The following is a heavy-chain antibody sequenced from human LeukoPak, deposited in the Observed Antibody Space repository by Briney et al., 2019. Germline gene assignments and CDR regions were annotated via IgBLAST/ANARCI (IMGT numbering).Heavy chain of an antibody. CDR3: ARAESSNWVDH. Sequence: SETLSLTCTVSGGSIRSYYWFWIRQPPGKGLEWIGNMYYSGSTNYNPSLKSRVTISVDTSRNQFSLKLSSVTAADTAVYYCARAESSNWVDHWGQGTLVTVSS. J-gene: IGHJ5*02. CDR1: GGSIRSYY. CDR2: MYYSGST. V-gene: IGHV4-59*01.